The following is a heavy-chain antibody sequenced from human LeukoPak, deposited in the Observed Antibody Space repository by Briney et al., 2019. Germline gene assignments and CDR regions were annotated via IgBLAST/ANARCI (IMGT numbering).Heavy chain of an antibody. Sequence: GRSLRLSCAASGFTFNSSAMHWIRQAPGKGLEWVAIISYDGSNKNYGDSVKGRFTISRDNSKNTLYLQMNSLRAEDTAVYYCARDPDSSRPSGYYYYMDVWGKGTTVTVSS. CDR3: ARDPDSSRPSGYYYYMDV. CDR1: GFTFNSSA. D-gene: IGHD6-13*01. CDR2: ISYDGSNK. V-gene: IGHV3-30*04. J-gene: IGHJ6*03.